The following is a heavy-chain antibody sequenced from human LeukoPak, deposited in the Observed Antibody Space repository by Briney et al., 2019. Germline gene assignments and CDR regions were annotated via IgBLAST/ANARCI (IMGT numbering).Heavy chain of an antibody. CDR3: AKSIKNYYDSSGS. CDR2: ISGSGGST. CDR1: GFTFSSYA. J-gene: IGHJ4*02. Sequence: GGSLRLSCAASGFTFSSYAMSWVRQAPGKGLEWVSAISGSGGSTYYADSVKGRFTISRDKSKNTLYLQMNSLRAEDTAVYYCAKSIKNYYDSSGSWGQGTLVTVSS. V-gene: IGHV3-23*01. D-gene: IGHD3-22*01.